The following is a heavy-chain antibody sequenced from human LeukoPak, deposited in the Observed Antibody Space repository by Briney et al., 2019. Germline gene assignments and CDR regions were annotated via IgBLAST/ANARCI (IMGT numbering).Heavy chain of an antibody. CDR3: AKDFHLPIQLWSLYYFDY. CDR2: IYHSGRT. Sequence: SETLSLTCTVSGYSITNNYYWDWIRPPPGKGLEWIASIYHSGRTYYNPALKSRVTISVDTSKNQFSLKLSSVTAADTAVYYCAKDFHLPIQLWSLYYFDYWGQGTLVTVSS. D-gene: IGHD5-18*01. V-gene: IGHV4-38-2*02. CDR1: GYSITNNYY. J-gene: IGHJ4*02.